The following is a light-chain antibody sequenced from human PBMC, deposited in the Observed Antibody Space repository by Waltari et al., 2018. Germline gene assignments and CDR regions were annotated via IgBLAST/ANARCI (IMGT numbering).Light chain of an antibody. Sequence: QSALTQPRSVSGSPGQSVTISCTGTSSDVGGYNYVSWYQQHPGNAPKLRIYDVSKRPSGVPDRFSGSKAANTASLTISGLQAEDEADYYCCSYAGSYTWVFGGGTKVTVL. CDR1: SSDVGGYNY. V-gene: IGLV2-11*01. J-gene: IGLJ3*02. CDR2: DVS. CDR3: CSYAGSYTWV.